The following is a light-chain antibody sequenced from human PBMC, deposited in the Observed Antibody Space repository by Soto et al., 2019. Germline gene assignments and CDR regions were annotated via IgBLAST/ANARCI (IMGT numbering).Light chain of an antibody. J-gene: IGKJ4*01. CDR2: LDS. V-gene: IGKV2-28*01. CDR1: RNLLHSNGYYY. CDR3: AQGLATPFT. Sequence: EIVLTQSPLSLPVTPGEPASISCRSSRNLLHSNGYYYLDWYLQKPGQSPQLLIYLDSNRASGVPDWFSGSGSGTDFTLTISRVEAEDVGVYFCAQGLATPFTFGGGTKV.